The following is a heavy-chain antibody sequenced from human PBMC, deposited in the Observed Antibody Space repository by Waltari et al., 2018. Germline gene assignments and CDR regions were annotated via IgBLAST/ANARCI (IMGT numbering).Heavy chain of an antibody. CDR2: ISSSSSYI. CDR1: GFTFSSYG. J-gene: IGHJ4*02. D-gene: IGHD1-26*01. V-gene: IGHV3-21*01. Sequence: VQLVESGGGVVQPGRSLRLSCAASGFTFSSYGMHWVRQAPGTGWEWVSSISSSSSYIYYADSVKGRFTISRDNAKNSLYLQMNSLRAEDTAVYYCARGAHFDYWGQGTLVTVSS. CDR3: ARGAHFDY.